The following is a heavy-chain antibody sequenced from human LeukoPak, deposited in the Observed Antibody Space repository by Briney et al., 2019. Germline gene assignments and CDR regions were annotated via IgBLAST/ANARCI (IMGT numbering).Heavy chain of an antibody. Sequence: QPGGSLRLSCAASGFTFSSYGMNWVRQAPGKGPEWISYISRSGATIYYADSVKGRFTISRDNAKDSLYLQMSSLGAEDTAIYYCSRDRGGGDIYFDYWGQGTLVTV. V-gene: IGHV3-48*03. CDR1: GFTFSSYG. J-gene: IGHJ4*02. CDR2: ISRSGATI. D-gene: IGHD2-21*02. CDR3: SRDRGGGDIYFDY.